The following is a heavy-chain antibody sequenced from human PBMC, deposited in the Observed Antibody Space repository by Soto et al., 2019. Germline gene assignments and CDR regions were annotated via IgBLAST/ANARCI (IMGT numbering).Heavy chain of an antibody. CDR3: ARVSGIYYYGMDV. J-gene: IGHJ6*02. V-gene: IGHV4-34*01. Sequence: QVQLQQWGAGLLKPSATLSLTCAVLGGSFSGYYLSWIRQPPGKGLEWIGEINHSGSTNYNPSLKSRVTISVDTSKNQFSLQLSSVTAADTAVYYCARVSGIYYYGMDVWGQGTTVTVSS. D-gene: IGHD3-10*01. CDR1: GGSFSGYY. CDR2: INHSGST.